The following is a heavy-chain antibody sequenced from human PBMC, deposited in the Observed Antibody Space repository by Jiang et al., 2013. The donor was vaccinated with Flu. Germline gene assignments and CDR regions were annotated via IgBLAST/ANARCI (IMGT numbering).Heavy chain of an antibody. CDR2: FDPEDGET. CDR3: ATQGIAVAGAAY. Sequence: TELSMHWVRQAPGKGLEWMGGFDPEDGETIYAQKFQGRVTMTEDTSTDTAYMELSSLRSEDTAVYYCATQGIAVAGAAYWGQGTLVTVSS. D-gene: IGHD6-19*01. J-gene: IGHJ4*02. CDR1: TELS. V-gene: IGHV1-24*01.